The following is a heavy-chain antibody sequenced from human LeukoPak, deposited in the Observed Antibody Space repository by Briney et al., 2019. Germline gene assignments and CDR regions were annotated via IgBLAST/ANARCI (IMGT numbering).Heavy chain of an antibody. CDR2: ISTSSSYI. V-gene: IGHV3-21*04. J-gene: IGHJ5*02. CDR1: GFTFSSYS. CDR3: ARQRITIFGVVIAARGNWFDP. Sequence: PWGSLRLSCAASGFTFSSYSMNWVRQAPGKGLEWVSSISTSSSYIHYADSVKGRFTISRDNAKNSLYLQMNSLRSDDTAVYYCARQRITIFGVVIAARGNWFDPWGQGTLVTVSS. D-gene: IGHD3-3*01.